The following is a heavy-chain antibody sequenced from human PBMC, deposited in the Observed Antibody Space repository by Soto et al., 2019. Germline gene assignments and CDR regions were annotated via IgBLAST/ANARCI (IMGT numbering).Heavy chain of an antibody. CDR2: IDTDGGGT. CDR3: APVFDL. CDR1: GFTLGSHR. Sequence: DVQLVESGGGLVQPGGSLRVSCAASGFTLGSHRIHWVRQPPGKGLEWVSRIDTDGGGTSYADSVKGGFTISTDNAKNTVYLQMNGLRAEDPAVSYCAPVFDLWGQGTLVTVSS. V-gene: IGHV3-74*01. J-gene: IGHJ5*02.